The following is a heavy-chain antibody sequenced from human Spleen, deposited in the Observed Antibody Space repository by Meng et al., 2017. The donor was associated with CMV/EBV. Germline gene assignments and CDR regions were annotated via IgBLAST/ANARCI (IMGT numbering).Heavy chain of an antibody. J-gene: IGHJ4*02. D-gene: IGHD3-9*01. CDR3: ARIFGEVDY. CDR2: INHSGST. V-gene: IGHV4-34*01. CDR1: GESFSGYY. Sequence: QVQLQQWGAGLLKPSETPSLTCAVYGESFSGYYWSWIRQPPGKGLQWIGEINHSGSTYYNPSLKSRVTISVDTSKNQFSLKLSSVTAADTAVYYCARIFGEVDYWGQGTLVTVSS.